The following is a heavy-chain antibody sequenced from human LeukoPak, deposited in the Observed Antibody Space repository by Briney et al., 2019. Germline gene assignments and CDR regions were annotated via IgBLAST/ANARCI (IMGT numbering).Heavy chain of an antibody. Sequence: PGGSLRLSCAASGVSFSGYAMDWVRQAPGKGLEWVAFIQYDGSRKSYVDSVKGRFTISRDNSKNTLYLQMNSLRADDTALYYCASGYNYGFDYWGQGTLVTVSS. V-gene: IGHV3-30*02. J-gene: IGHJ4*02. CDR1: GVSFSGYA. D-gene: IGHD5-24*01. CDR3: ASGYNYGFDY. CDR2: IQYDGSRK.